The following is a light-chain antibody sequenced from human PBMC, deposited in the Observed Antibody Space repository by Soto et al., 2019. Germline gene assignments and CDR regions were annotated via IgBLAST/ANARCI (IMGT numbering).Light chain of an antibody. CDR1: SSDVGGYNY. J-gene: IGLJ3*02. CDR2: EVN. CDR3: SSYTSSSTWV. Sequence: QSALTQPASVSGSPGQSIIISCTGASSDVGGYNYVSWYQQHPGKAPKLLIYEVNNRPSGVSNRFSGSKSGNTASLTLSGLQAEDEADYYCSSYTSSSTWVFGGGTKLTVL. V-gene: IGLV2-14*01.